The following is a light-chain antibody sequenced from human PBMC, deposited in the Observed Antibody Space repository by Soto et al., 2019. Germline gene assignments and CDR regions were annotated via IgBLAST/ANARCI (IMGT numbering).Light chain of an antibody. CDR1: QSISRW. CDR2: KAS. Sequence: DIQMTQSPSTLSASVGDRVTITCRARQSISRWLAWYQQKPGKAPKLLIYKASSLESGVPSRFSGSGSGTEFTLVISRLQNDDLATYYCQQYNSYSYTFGQGTKLEIK. CDR3: QQYNSYSYT. V-gene: IGKV1-5*03. J-gene: IGKJ2*01.